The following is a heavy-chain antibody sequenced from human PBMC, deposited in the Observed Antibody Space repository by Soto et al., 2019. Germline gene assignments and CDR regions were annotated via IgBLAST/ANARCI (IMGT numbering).Heavy chain of an antibody. D-gene: IGHD3-10*01. CDR3: ARSVLLWFGELPPDYYYYGMDV. V-gene: IGHV1-69*01. CDR1: GGTFSSYA. J-gene: IGHJ6*02. Sequence: QVPLVQSGAEVKKPGSSVKVSCKASGGTFSSYAISWVRQAPGQGLEWMGGIIPIFGTANYAQKFQGRVTITADESTSTAYMELSSLRSEDTAVYYCARSVLLWFGELPPDYYYYGMDVWGQGTTVTVSS. CDR2: IIPIFGTA.